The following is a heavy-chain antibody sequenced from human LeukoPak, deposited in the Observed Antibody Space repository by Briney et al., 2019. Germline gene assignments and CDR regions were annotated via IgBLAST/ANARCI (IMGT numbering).Heavy chain of an antibody. CDR1: GFTFDDYA. CDR2: ISWNSGSI. V-gene: IGHV3-9*01. J-gene: IGHJ3*02. CDR3: AKCLDDYGDYVDAFDI. Sequence: GRSLRLSCAASGFTFDDYAMHWVRQAPGKGLEWVSGISWNSGSIGYADSVKGRFTISRDNAKNSLYLQMNSLRAEDTALYYCAKCLDDYGDYVDAFDIWGQGTMVTVSS. D-gene: IGHD4-17*01.